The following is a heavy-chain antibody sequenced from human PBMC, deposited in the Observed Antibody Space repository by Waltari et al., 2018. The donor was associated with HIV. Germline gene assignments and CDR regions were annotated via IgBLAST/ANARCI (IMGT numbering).Heavy chain of an antibody. CDR2: IHPGDSDI. Sequence: EVQLVQSGVEVKKPGESLKISCQASGYSFHNYWIGWVRQMPGKGLEWMGIIHPGDSDITYSPSFEGQVTFSADRSLTSAYLHWDSLQASDTAMYFCARQAYTRSSPYYFDYWGQGTLVTVSS. CDR3: ARQAYTRSSPYYFDY. J-gene: IGHJ4*02. V-gene: IGHV5-51*01. D-gene: IGHD3-16*01. CDR1: GYSFHNYW.